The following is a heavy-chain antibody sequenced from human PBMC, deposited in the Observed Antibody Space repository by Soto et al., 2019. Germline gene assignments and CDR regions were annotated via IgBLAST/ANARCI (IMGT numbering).Heavy chain of an antibody. CDR1: GGSISSYF. CDR2: IHYSGST. Sequence: SETLSLTCTISGGSISSYFWSWIRQPPGKGLEWIGYIHYSGSTNYNPSLKSRVTISIDTSENQFSLKLSSVTAADTAVYYCARARYYDTSGYYRYYYYGMDIWGQGTTVTVSS. D-gene: IGHD3-22*01. J-gene: IGHJ6*02. CDR3: ARARYYDTSGYYRYYYYGMDI. V-gene: IGHV4-59*01.